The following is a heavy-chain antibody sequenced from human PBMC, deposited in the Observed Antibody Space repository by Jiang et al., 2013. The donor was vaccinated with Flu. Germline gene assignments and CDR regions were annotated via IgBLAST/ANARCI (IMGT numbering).Heavy chain of an antibody. CDR2: IIPIFGTA. CDR1: GGTFSSYA. D-gene: IGHD2-15*01. CDR3: ARGPGYCSGGSCFQPGDI. V-gene: IGHV1-69*01. Sequence: GAEVKKPGSSVKVSCKASGGTFSSYAISWVRQAPGQGLEWMGGIIPIFGTANYAQKFQGRVTITADESTSTAYMELSSLRSEDTAVYYCARGPGYCSGGSCFQPGDIWGQGTMVTVSS. J-gene: IGHJ3*02.